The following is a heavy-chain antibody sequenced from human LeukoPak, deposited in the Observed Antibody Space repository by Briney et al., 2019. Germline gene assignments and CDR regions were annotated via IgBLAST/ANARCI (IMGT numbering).Heavy chain of an antibody. CDR3: ATGLVGANR. V-gene: IGHV3-7*05. CDR2: IKQDGSEK. D-gene: IGHD1-26*01. CDR1: GIPFSSYW. J-gene: IGHJ5*02. Sequence: GGSLRPSCAASGIPFSSYWTSWVRQGPGKGLEWLANIKQDGSEKYYVGSVKGRFTISRDNAKNSLYLQMNSLRADYTAVYYCATGLVGANRWGQGTLVTVSS.